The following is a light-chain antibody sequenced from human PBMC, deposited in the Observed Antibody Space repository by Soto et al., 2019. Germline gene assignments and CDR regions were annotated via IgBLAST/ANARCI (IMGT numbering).Light chain of an antibody. CDR1: QSLTSNY. CDR3: QQYGDSVFT. Sequence: EIVLTQSPGTLSLSPGERATLSGRASQSLTSNYLAWYQQKPGQAPRLLISGTSNRATGIPDRFSGSGSGTDFTLTINRLEPDDFAVYYCQQYGDSVFTFGPGTKVDIK. V-gene: IGKV3-20*01. J-gene: IGKJ3*01. CDR2: GTS.